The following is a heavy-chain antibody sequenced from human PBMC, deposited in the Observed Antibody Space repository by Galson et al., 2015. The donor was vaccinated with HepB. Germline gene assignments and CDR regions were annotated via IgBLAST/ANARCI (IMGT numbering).Heavy chain of an antibody. J-gene: IGHJ4*02. D-gene: IGHD4-17*01. CDR3: ARHSHGDYGGGFDY. CDR2: IYYSGST. V-gene: IGHV4-59*08. CDR1: GGSISSYY. Sequence: ETLSLTCTVSGGSISSYYWSWIRQPPGKGLEWIGYIYYSGSTNSNPSLKSRVTISVDTSKNQFSLKLSSVTAANTAVYYCARHSHGDYGGGFDYWGQGTLVIVSS.